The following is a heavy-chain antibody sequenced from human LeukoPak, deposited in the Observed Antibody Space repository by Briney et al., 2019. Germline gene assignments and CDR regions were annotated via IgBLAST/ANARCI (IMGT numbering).Heavy chain of an antibody. CDR3: AKDRAFQAAGVTDY. CDR1: GFSFSSHG. Sequence: GRSLRLSCAASGFSFSSHGMHWVRQAPGKGLEWVAVISNDGTIKYYADSVKGRFTISRDDSKNTLYLQMNSLKTEDTAVYYCAKDRAFQAAGVTDYWGERTLVTVSS. V-gene: IGHV3-30*18. D-gene: IGHD3-10*01. CDR2: ISNDGTIK. J-gene: IGHJ4*02.